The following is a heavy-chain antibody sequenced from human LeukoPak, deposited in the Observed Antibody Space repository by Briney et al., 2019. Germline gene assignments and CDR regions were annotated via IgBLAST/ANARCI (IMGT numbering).Heavy chain of an antibody. V-gene: IGHV3-7*03. CDR2: VNRDGSET. J-gene: IGHJ6*02. CDR3: ARNNGMDV. CDR1: GFTFSSYW. Sequence: GGSLRLSCAASGFTFSSYWMTWVRQVPGRGPEWVANVNRDGSETYYLDSVGGRFTISKDNAKNSLYLQMNSLRAEDTALYHCARNNGMDVWGQGTTVIVSS.